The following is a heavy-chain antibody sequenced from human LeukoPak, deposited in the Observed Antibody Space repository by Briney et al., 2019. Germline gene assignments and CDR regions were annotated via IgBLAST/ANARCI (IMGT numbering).Heavy chain of an antibody. CDR2: IHYSGNT. CDR3: ATLGAGPTYYDFWSGYSSFYFDY. J-gene: IGHJ4*02. D-gene: IGHD3-3*01. Sequence: SETLSLTCTVSGGSISSGGYYWSWIRQDPGKGLEWIGGIHYSGNTYYNPSLKSRVTISVDTSKNQFSLKLSSVTAADTAVYYCATLGAGPTYYDFWSGYSSFYFDYWGQGTLVTVSS. CDR1: GGSISSGGYY. V-gene: IGHV4-39*01.